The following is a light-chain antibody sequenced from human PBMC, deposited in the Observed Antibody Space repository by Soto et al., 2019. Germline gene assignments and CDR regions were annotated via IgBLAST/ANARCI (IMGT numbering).Light chain of an antibody. V-gene: IGKV3-20*01. CDR3: QQYDTSLRT. J-gene: IGKJ1*01. CDR2: GAS. Sequence: EIVLTQSPGTLSLSPGERATLSCRASQSVSSSYLAWYQQKPGQAPRLLIYGASSRATGIPDRFSGSGSGTDFSLTISRLEPEDFAVYYCQQYDTSLRTFGQGTKFEIK. CDR1: QSVSSSY.